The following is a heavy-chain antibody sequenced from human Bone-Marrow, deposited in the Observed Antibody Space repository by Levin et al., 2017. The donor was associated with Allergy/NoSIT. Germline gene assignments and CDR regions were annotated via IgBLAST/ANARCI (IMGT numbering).Heavy chain of an antibody. J-gene: IGHJ4*02. CDR3: EKDYRGDGYFFDY. CDR2: ISGDGYNT. CDR1: GFTFSKHA. D-gene: IGHD2-21*01. V-gene: IGHV3-23*01. Sequence: PGGSLRLSCTASGFTFSKHAVSWVRQAPGKGLEWVSVISGDGYNTYYGDSVKGRFTISRDNSKNTLYLQMNSLRAEDTAVYYCEKDYRGDGYFFDYWGQGTLVTVSS.